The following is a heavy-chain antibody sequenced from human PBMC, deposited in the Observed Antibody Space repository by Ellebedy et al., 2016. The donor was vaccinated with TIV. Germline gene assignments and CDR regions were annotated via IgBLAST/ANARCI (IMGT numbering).Heavy chain of an antibody. CDR3: AKDFAGS. J-gene: IGHJ5*02. CDR2: ISYDGSNK. Sequence: GESLKISCAASGFTFSGYAMHWVRQAPGKGLEWVAVISYDGSNKYYADSVKGRFTISRDNSKNTLYLQMNSLRAEDTAVYYCAKDFAGSWGQGTLVTVSS. CDR1: GFTFSGYA. V-gene: IGHV3-30-3*01.